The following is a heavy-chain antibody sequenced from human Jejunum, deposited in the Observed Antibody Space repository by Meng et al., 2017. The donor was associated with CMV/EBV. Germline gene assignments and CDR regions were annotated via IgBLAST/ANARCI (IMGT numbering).Heavy chain of an antibody. Sequence: YAMHWVRQAPGKGLEWVSYISKRDATKHYAPSVKGRFTISRDNAKNSLYLELSDLRVEDTAVYFCARDSTGSSYVGYYYYGMDVWGQGTKVTVSS. CDR3: ARDSTGSSYVGYYYYGMDV. CDR2: ISKRDATK. J-gene: IGHJ6*02. D-gene: IGHD4-23*01. V-gene: IGHV3-48*03. CDR1: YA.